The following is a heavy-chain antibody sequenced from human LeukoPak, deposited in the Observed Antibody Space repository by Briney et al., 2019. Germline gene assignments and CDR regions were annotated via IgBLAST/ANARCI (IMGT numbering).Heavy chain of an antibody. V-gene: IGHV4-34*01. CDR3: ARHGAWSGFYFDF. CDR2: INDSGST. Sequence: PSETLSLTCAVYGGPFSGYYWSWVRQPPGKGLEWIGEINDSGSTDYNPSLTSRVTISVDTSKNQFSLRLSSVTAADTAVYYCARHGAWSGFYFDFWGRGILVTVSS. CDR1: GGPFSGYY. J-gene: IGHJ4*02. D-gene: IGHD3-3*01.